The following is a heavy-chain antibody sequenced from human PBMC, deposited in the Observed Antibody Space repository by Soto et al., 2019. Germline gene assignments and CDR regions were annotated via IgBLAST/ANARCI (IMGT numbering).Heavy chain of an antibody. V-gene: IGHV4-59*11. Sequence: SETLSLTCTVSGGSINNHYWIWIRQPPGQGLEWIGYIYYSGSTNYNPSLKSRVTMSVDTSKNQFSLKLSSLTAADTAIYYCARANRFFDYWGQGTLVTVSS. J-gene: IGHJ4*02. CDR1: GGSINNHY. CDR2: IYYSGST. D-gene: IGHD5-12*01. CDR3: ARANRFFDY.